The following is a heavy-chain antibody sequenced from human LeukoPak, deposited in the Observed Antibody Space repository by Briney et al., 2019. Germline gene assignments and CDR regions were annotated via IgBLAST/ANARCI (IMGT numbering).Heavy chain of an antibody. Sequence: ASVKVSCKASGYTFTGYYMHWVRQAPGQGLEWMGWINPNSGGTNYAQKFQGRVTMTRDTSISTAYMELSRLRSDDTAVYYCAKEGYCSSTSCYEYYYYYYYMDVWAKGPWSPSP. J-gene: IGHJ6*03. D-gene: IGHD2-2*01. CDR1: GYTFTGYY. CDR3: AKEGYCSSTSCYEYYYYYYYMDV. CDR2: INPNSGGT. V-gene: IGHV1-2*02.